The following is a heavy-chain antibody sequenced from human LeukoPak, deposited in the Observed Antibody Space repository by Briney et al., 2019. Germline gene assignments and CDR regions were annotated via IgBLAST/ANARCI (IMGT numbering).Heavy chain of an antibody. CDR3: ARGGVSIY. V-gene: IGHV1-2*02. Sequence: ASVKVSCEASGYTFNGYSVHWLRQAPGQGLEWMGWINPNSAGTNYAQKFQGRVTMTRDTSISTAYMELSRLKSDDTAMYYCARGGVSIYWGQGTLVTVSS. CDR2: INPNSAGT. J-gene: IGHJ4*02. CDR1: GYTFNGYS.